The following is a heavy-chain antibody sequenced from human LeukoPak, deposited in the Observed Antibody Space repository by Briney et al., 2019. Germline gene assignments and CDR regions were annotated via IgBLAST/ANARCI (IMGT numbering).Heavy chain of an antibody. D-gene: IGHD6-19*01. CDR3: ARAEGYSSGWSSGTFDY. Sequence: ASVKVSCKASGGTFSSYAISWVRQAPGQGLEWMGGIIPIFGTANYAQKFQGRATITADESTSTAYMELSSLRSEDTAVYYCARAEGYSSGWSSGTFDYWGQGTLVTVSS. V-gene: IGHV1-69*01. J-gene: IGHJ4*02. CDR1: GGTFSSYA. CDR2: IIPIFGTA.